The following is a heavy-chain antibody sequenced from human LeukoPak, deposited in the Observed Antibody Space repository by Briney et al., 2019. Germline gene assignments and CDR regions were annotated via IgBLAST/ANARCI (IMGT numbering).Heavy chain of an antibody. D-gene: IGHD3-22*01. CDR3: AKMYYYDSSGYFRDNWFDP. Sequence: PGGSLRLSCAASGFTFSSYGMHWVRQAPGKGLEWVTFIRYDGSNKYYADSVKGRFTISRDNSKNTLYLQMNSLRAEDTAVYYCAKMYYYDSSGYFRDNWFDPWGQGTLVTVSS. CDR1: GFTFSSYG. CDR2: IRYDGSNK. J-gene: IGHJ5*02. V-gene: IGHV3-30*02.